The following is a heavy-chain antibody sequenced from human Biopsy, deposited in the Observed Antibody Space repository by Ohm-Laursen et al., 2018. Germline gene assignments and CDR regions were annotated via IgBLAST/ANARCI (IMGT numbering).Heavy chain of an antibody. Sequence: GSLRLSCAATGFTFSSHSMNWVRQAPGKGLEWVSFISSGSSPIYYADSVKGRFTISRDDAKNSLYLQMNSLRAEDTAVYFCASLGLVWFGELLSVPFGMDVWGQGTTVTVSS. V-gene: IGHV3-48*01. CDR1: GFTFSSHS. J-gene: IGHJ6*02. CDR2: ISSGSSPI. D-gene: IGHD3-10*01. CDR3: ASLGLVWFGELLSVPFGMDV.